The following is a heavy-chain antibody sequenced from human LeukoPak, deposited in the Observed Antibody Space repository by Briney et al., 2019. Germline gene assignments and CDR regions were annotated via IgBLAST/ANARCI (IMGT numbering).Heavy chain of an antibody. Sequence: GGSLRLSCAASGFTFSSYAMSWVRQAPGKGLEWVSAISGSGGSTYYADSVKGRFTISRDNSKNTLYLQMNSLKTEDTTVYYCTRAGPYNPLDYWGQGTLVTVSS. D-gene: IGHD5-24*01. J-gene: IGHJ4*02. V-gene: IGHV3-23*01. CDR3: TRAGPYNPLDY. CDR1: GFTFSSYA. CDR2: ISGSGGST.